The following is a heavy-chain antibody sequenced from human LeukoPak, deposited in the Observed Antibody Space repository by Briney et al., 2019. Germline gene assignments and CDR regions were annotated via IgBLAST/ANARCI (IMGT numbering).Heavy chain of an antibody. Sequence: GASVKVSCKAYGYTFNSYYMHWVRQAPGQGLEWMGIINPSGGSTSYAQKFQGRVTMTRDTSITIAYMELNRLTSDDTAVYYCARGHTGTQRGERTYYYYMDVWGIGTTVTVSS. J-gene: IGHJ6*03. D-gene: IGHD1/OR15-1a*01. CDR2: INPSGGST. V-gene: IGHV1-46*02. CDR1: GYTFNSYY. CDR3: ARGHTGTQRGERTYYYYMDV.